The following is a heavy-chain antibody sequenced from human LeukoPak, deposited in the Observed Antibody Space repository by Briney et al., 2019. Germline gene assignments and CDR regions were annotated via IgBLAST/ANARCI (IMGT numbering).Heavy chain of an antibody. V-gene: IGHV4-59*11. CDR1: GGSISSHY. J-gene: IGHJ5*02. Sequence: SETLSLTCTVSGGSISSHYWSWIRQPPGKGLEWIGYIYYSGSTNYNPSLKSRVTISVDTSKNQFSLKLSSVTAADTAVYYCARQGDASWFDPWGQGTLVTVSS. CDR2: IYYSGST. D-gene: IGHD5-24*01. CDR3: ARQGDASWFDP.